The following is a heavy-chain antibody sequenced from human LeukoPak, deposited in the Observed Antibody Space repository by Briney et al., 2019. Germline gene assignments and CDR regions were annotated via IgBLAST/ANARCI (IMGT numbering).Heavy chain of an antibody. CDR1: GFTVSSNY. CDR2: IYSGGST. Sequence: GGSLRLSCAASGFTVSSNYMSWVRQAPGKGLEWVSVIYSGGSTYYADSVKGRFTISRDNSKNTLYLQMNSLRAEDTAVYYCARAAMSGSGSYWLFDYWGQGTLVTVSS. D-gene: IGHD3-10*01. J-gene: IGHJ4*02. CDR3: ARAAMSGSGSYWLFDY. V-gene: IGHV3-66*01.